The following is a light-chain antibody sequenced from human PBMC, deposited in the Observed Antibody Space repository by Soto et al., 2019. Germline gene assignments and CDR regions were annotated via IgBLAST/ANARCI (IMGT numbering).Light chain of an antibody. CDR1: SSNIGSNT. J-gene: IGLJ2*01. Sequence: QSVLTQPPSASGTPGQRVTISCSGTSSNIGSNTVNWYQQLPGTAPKLLIYSNNQPPSGVPDRFSGSTSGTSASLGISGLQSEDEADYYCAAWDDSPNGVFGGGTKLTVL. CDR2: SNN. V-gene: IGLV1-44*01. CDR3: AAWDDSPNGV.